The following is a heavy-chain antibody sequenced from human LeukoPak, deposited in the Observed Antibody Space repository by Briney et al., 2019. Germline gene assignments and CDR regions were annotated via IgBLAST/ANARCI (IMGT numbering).Heavy chain of an antibody. CDR1: GGTFSSYA. CDR2: IIPIFGTA. Sequence: ASVKVSCKASGGTFSSYAISRVRQAPGQGLEWMGGIIPIFGTANYAQKFQGRVTITADESTSTAYMELSSLRSEDTAVYYCAGGRGYSYGPKEPWGQGTLVTVSS. J-gene: IGHJ5*02. V-gene: IGHV1-69*13. D-gene: IGHD5-18*01. CDR3: AGGRGYSYGPKEP.